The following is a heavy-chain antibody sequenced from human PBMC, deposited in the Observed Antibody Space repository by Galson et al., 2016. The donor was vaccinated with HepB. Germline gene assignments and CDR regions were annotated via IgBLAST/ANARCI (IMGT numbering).Heavy chain of an antibody. CDR3: ATPILAAQDYMGV. Sequence: SLRLSCAASGFSFRSNWMKWVRQAPGKGLEWVANIKEDGSEKNYVDSVKGRFTISRDNAKNSLYLQMNSLRAEDTAVYYCATPILAAQDYMGVWGKGTTVTVSS. D-gene: IGHD3-3*02. V-gene: IGHV3-7*02. CDR2: IKEDGSEK. CDR1: GFSFRSNW. J-gene: IGHJ6*03.